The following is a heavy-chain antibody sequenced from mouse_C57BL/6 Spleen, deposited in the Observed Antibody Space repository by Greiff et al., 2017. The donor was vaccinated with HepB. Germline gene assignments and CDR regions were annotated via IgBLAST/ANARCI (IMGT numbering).Heavy chain of an antibody. CDR1: GYTFTSYW. J-gene: IGHJ4*01. Sequence: VQLQQPGAELVRPGSSVKLSCKASGYTFTSYWMDWVKQRPGQGLEWIGNIYPSDSETHYNQKFKDKATLTVDKSSSTAYMQLSSLTSEDSAVYYCARYGKGYYYAMDYWGQGTSVTVSS. D-gene: IGHD2-1*01. V-gene: IGHV1-61*01. CDR3: ARYGKGYYYAMDY. CDR2: IYPSDSET.